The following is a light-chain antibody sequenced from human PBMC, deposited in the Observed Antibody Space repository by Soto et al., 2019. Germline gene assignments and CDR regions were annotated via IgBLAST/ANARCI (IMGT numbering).Light chain of an antibody. CDR1: QSVSSY. Sequence: EFVLTKSPGTLSLSPGERATLSCRASQSVSSYLAWYQQKPGQAPRLLIYGASSRATGIPDRFSGSGSGTDFTLTISRLEPEDFAVYYCQQYGSSFGQGTKVDIK. V-gene: IGKV3-20*01. J-gene: IGKJ1*01. CDR3: QQYGSS. CDR2: GAS.